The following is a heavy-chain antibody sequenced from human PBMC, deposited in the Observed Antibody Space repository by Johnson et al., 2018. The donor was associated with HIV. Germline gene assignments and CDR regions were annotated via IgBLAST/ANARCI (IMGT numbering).Heavy chain of an antibody. Sequence: VQLVESGGGLVQPGGSLRLSCAASGFIFSNYWMSWVRQAPGKGLEWVANIKQDGNDKYYVDSVKGRFTISRDNAKNSLYLQMNSLRVDDTAVYYCAIIPPGGAGKGADAFDIWGQGTMVTVSS. D-gene: IGHD1-26*01. CDR3: AIIPPGGAGKGADAFDI. J-gene: IGHJ3*02. V-gene: IGHV3-7*01. CDR1: GFIFSNYW. CDR2: IKQDGNDK.